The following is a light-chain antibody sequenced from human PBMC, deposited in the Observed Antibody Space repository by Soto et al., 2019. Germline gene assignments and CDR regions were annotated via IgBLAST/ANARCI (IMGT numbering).Light chain of an antibody. J-gene: IGLJ1*01. CDR1: SSDVGGYNH. Sequence: QSALTQAASVSGSPGQSITISCTGTSSDVGGYNHVSWYQHQSGKAPKLMIYEVNNRPSGVSDRFSGSKSGNTASLTISGLQPEDEADYYCSSYTSISTYVFGTGTKVTVL. CDR3: SSYTSISTYV. CDR2: EVN. V-gene: IGLV2-14*01.